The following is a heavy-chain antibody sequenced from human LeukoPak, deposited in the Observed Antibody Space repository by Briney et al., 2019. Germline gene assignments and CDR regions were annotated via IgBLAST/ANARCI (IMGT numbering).Heavy chain of an antibody. D-gene: IGHD3-22*01. V-gene: IGHV4-39*01. J-gene: IGHJ4*02. CDR2: IYYSGST. CDR1: GGSISSSDYY. Sequence: SETLSLTCTVSGGSISSSDYYWGWIRQPPGKGLEWIGSIYYSGSTSYNPSLKSRVTISVDTSKNQFSLKLSSVTAADTAVYYCASSSPYYYDSSGSLDYWGQGTLVTVSS. CDR3: ASSSPYYYDSSGSLDY.